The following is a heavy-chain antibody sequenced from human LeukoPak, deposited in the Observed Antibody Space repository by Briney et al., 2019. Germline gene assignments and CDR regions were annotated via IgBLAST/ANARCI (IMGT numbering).Heavy chain of an antibody. Sequence: QSGGSLRLSCAASGFTFSRYSMNWVRQAPGKGLEWVSYISSSSDTVYYADSVKGRFTTSRDNAKNSLYLQMNGLRAEDTAVYYCARDRCSSTTCSGPYYYGMDVWGQGTTVTVSS. J-gene: IGHJ6*02. CDR2: ISSSSDTV. D-gene: IGHD2-2*01. V-gene: IGHV3-48*01. CDR1: GFTFSRYS. CDR3: ARDRCSSTTCSGPYYYGMDV.